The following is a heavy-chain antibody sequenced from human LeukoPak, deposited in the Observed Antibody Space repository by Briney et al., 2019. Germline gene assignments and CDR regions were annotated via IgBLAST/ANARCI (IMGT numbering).Heavy chain of an antibody. J-gene: IGHJ4*02. Sequence: ASVKVSCKASGYTFTGFYMHWVRQAPGQGLEWMGWINPNSGDTRYAQKFQGRVTMTRDTSISTAYMELSRLSSADTAMYYCARKKLNGVSYDYWGQGTLVTVSS. V-gene: IGHV1-2*02. CDR3: ARKKLNGVSYDY. D-gene: IGHD2-8*01. CDR2: INPNSGDT. CDR1: GYTFTGFY.